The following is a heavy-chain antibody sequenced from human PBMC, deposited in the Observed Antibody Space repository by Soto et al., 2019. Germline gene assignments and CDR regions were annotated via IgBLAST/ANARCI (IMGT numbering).Heavy chain of an antibody. CDR3: ARETDWIPEY. Sequence: QVQLVESGGGVVQPGRSLRLSCAASGFTFSRYSMYWVRQAPGEGLEWISVISNDGSKTYYADSVKGRFTVSRDNSKKTVYRQMNSLIAEDSTVYYCARETDWIPEYWGQGTLVTVSS. V-gene: IGHV3-30-3*01. CDR2: ISNDGSKT. J-gene: IGHJ4*02. D-gene: IGHD5-18*01. CDR1: GFTFSRYS.